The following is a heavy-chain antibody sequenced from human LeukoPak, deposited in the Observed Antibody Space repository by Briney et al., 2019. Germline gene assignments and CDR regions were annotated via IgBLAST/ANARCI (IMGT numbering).Heavy chain of an antibody. D-gene: IGHD3-3*01. CDR2: LSYDGSTE. CDR3: ARGNTYFDFPNGFLDY. Sequence: PGGSLRLSCAASGFTFSSYAMHWARQAPGKGLQWLAILSYDGSTEYYADSVKGRFTISRDNSQSTLYLEMNSLRAEDTAVYYCARGNTYFDFPNGFLDYWGQGTLVTVSS. J-gene: IGHJ4*02. CDR1: GFTFSSYA. V-gene: IGHV3-30*17.